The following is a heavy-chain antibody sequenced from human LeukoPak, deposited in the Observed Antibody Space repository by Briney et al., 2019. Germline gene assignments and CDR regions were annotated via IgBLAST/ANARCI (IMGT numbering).Heavy chain of an antibody. J-gene: IGHJ4*02. CDR1: GGSISSYY. V-gene: IGHV4-59*01. CDR2: IYYSGST. Sequence: KPSETLSLTCTVSGGSISSYYWSWIRQPPGKGLEWIGYIYYSGSTNYNPSLKSRVTISVDTSKNQFSLKLSSVTAADTAVYYCARDLSSSTSCYERGFDYWGQGTLVTVSS. D-gene: IGHD2-2*01. CDR3: ARDLSSSTSCYERGFDY.